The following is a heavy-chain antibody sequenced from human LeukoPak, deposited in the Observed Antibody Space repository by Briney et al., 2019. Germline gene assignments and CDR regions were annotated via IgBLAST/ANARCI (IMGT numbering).Heavy chain of an antibody. CDR1: GFTFSSYA. CDR3: ARDLFGFYFDR. D-gene: IGHD3-10*01. J-gene: IGHJ4*02. Sequence: GGSLRLSCAASGFTFSSYAMHWVRQAPGQGLEWVAFISESGDTVYYADSVKGRFTISRDSAANSLYLQMSSLRADDTAVYFCARDLFGFYFDRWGQGNLVTVSS. CDR2: ISESGDTV. V-gene: IGHV3-48*01.